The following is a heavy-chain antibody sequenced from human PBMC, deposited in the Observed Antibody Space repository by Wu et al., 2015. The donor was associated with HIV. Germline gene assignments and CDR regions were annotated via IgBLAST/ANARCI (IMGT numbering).Heavy chain of an antibody. CDR3: ARLQSLHGLYSNADY. D-gene: IGHD3/OR15-3a*01. CDR2: INPNRGGT. CDR1: GYTFIDYY. Sequence: QVHLLQSGAEVKKPGAPVMVPCKASGYTFIDYYIYWVRQAPGQGPEWMGWINPNRGGTKYAQKFQGRVTLTRDTAVTTAYLELNSLRSDDTAVYYCARLQSLHGLYSNADYWGQGTLVTVSS. J-gene: IGHJ4*02. V-gene: IGHV1-2*02.